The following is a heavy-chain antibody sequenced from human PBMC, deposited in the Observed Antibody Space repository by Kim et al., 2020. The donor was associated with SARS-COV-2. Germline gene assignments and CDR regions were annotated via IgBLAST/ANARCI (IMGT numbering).Heavy chain of an antibody. D-gene: IGHD3-10*01. CDR1: GYTFTYRY. J-gene: IGHJ3*02. Sequence: SVKVSCKASGYTFTYRYLNWVRQAPGQELEWMGWITPFNGNTNYAQKFQDRVTITRDRSMSTAYMELSSLRSEDTAMYYCASSDYYGSGSRDAFDIWGQGTMVTVSS. V-gene: IGHV1-45*02. CDR3: ASSDYYGSGSRDAFDI. CDR2: ITPFNGNT.